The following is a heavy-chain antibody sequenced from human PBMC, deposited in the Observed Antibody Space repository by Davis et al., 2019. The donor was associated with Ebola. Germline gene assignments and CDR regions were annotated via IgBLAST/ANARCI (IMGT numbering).Heavy chain of an antibody. CDR3: AKGQYSSGWYSYYYYGMDV. V-gene: IGHV3-23*01. J-gene: IGHJ6*02. CDR2: IRSSGSTK. D-gene: IGHD6-19*01. CDR1: GFTFSSYA. Sequence: GGSLRLSCAASGFTFSSYAMSWVRQAPGKGLEWVSYIRSSGSTKYYADSVKGRFTISRDNSKNTLYLQMNSLRAEDTAVYYCAKGQYSSGWYSYYYYGMDVWGQGTTVTVSS.